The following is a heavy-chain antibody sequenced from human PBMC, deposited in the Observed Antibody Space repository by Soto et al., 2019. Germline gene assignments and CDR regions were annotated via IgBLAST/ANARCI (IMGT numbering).Heavy chain of an antibody. Sequence: QMQLKESGPGLVKPLETLSLTCTVSNGSISTTRYNWGWIRQSPGQGLEWIGTIYYTGSTSYNPSRKRRVTIAVNTSKNQFSLKLASVTSADTAVYYCARHGSFWGQGTLGIVSS. CDR3: ARHGSF. CDR1: NGSISTTRYN. CDR2: IYYTGST. J-gene: IGHJ4*02. V-gene: IGHV4-39*01. D-gene: IGHD3-16*02.